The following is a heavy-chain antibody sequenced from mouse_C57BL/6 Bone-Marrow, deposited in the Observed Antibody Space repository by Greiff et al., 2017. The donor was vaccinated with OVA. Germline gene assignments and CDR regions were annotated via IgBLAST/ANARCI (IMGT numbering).Heavy chain of an antibody. D-gene: IGHD1-1*01. Sequence: VQLQQPGTELVKPGASVKLSCKASGYTFTSYWMHWVKQRPGQGLEWIGNINPSNGGTNYNEKFKSKATLTVAQSSSTAYMQLRSLTSEDSAVYYCARGITTVVAPVWGTGTTVTVAS. J-gene: IGHJ1*03. CDR3: ARGITTVVAPV. CDR2: INPSNGGT. CDR1: GYTFTSYW. V-gene: IGHV1-53*01.